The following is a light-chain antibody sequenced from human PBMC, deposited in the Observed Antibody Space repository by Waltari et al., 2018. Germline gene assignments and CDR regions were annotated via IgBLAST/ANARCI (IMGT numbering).Light chain of an antibody. Sequence: QSVLTQPPSVSGAPGQRVTISCSGSNSNVGINYVSWFQHVPGAAPRLLIYRNNQRPSGVPDRFSGSKSGSSTSLDISGLRSEDDADYYCAAWDVSLRGIFGTGTRVTVL. CDR3: AAWDVSLRGI. J-gene: IGLJ1*01. CDR2: RNN. V-gene: IGLV1-47*01. CDR1: NSNVGINY.